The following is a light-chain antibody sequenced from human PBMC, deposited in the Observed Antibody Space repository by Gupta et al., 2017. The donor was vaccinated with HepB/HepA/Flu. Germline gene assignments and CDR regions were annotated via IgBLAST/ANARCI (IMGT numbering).Light chain of an antibody. V-gene: IGKV1-39*01. J-gene: IGKJ1*01. Sequence: DIKMTQSPSSLSTSVGDRVTITCRASQSISTYLNWFQQKPGKAPNLLIYAASSLQSGVPSRFSGSGSGSEFTLTISSLQPEDLATYYCQQTYITPKTFGQGTKVEIK. CDR2: AAS. CDR3: QQTYITPKT. CDR1: QSISTY.